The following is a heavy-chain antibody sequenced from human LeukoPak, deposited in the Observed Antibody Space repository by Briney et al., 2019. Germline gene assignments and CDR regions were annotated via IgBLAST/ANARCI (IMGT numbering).Heavy chain of an antibody. Sequence: ASVKVSCKASGYTFTSYGISWVRQAPGQGLEGMGWISAYNGNTNNAQKLQGRVTMTTDTSTSTAYMELRSLRSDDTAVYYCARVISDPNYYYYYYMDVWGKGTTVTVSS. V-gene: IGHV1-18*01. CDR1: GYTFTSYG. J-gene: IGHJ6*03. CDR3: ARVISDPNYYYYYYMDV. D-gene: IGHD2-15*01. CDR2: ISAYNGNT.